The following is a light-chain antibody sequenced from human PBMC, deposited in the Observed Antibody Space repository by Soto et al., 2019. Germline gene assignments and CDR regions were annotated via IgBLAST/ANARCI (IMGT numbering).Light chain of an antibody. CDR3: SSYTSSSPF. Sequence: QSALTQPASVSGSPGQSITISCTGTSSDVGGYNYVSWYQQHPGKAPKLMIYEVSNRPSGVSSRFSGSKSGNTASLTISGLQAEDEADYYCSSYTSSSPFFGTGTKLTV. J-gene: IGLJ1*01. CDR1: SSDVGGYNY. V-gene: IGLV2-14*01. CDR2: EVS.